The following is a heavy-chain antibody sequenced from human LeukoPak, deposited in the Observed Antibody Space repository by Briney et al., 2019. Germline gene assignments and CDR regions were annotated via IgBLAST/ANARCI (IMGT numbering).Heavy chain of an antibody. CDR3: TRVKFSGYEIEY. CDR1: GFTFSDSS. V-gene: IGHV3-73*01. J-gene: IGHJ4*02. D-gene: IGHD5-12*01. Sequence: GGSLRLSCAASGFTFSDSSVHWVRQASGKGLEWVGRIRGKPNNYATAYAASVKGRFTFSRDDSKNTAYLQMNSLRTEDTAVYYCTRVKFSGYEIEYWGQGTLVTVSS. CDR2: IRGKPNNYAT.